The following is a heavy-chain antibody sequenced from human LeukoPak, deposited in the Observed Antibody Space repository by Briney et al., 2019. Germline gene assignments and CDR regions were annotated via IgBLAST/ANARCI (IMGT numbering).Heavy chain of an antibody. D-gene: IGHD1-26*01. V-gene: IGHV1-69*13. Sequence: ASVKVSRKGSGGTFSSYAISWVRQAPGQGLEWVGGINPIFGTANYAQKFQDRVTIPADESTSTAYMELSSLRSEDTAIYYCATWEWEPLRNWFDPWGEGTLVTVSS. CDR3: ATWEWEPLRNWFDP. J-gene: IGHJ5*02. CDR1: GGTFSSYA. CDR2: INPIFGTA.